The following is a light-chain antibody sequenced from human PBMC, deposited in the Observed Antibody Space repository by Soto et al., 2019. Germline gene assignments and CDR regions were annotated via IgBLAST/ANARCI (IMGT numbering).Light chain of an antibody. Sequence: DIQMTQSPSSLSASVGDRVTITCRASQSIGDNLNWYQQKPGTAPNLLIYAASSLQSGVPSRFSGSGSGTDFTLTISNLQPEDFVTYFCQQYDSRPNTFGQGTKVEIK. J-gene: IGKJ2*01. CDR1: QSIGDN. V-gene: IGKV1-39*01. CDR2: AAS. CDR3: QQYDSRPNT.